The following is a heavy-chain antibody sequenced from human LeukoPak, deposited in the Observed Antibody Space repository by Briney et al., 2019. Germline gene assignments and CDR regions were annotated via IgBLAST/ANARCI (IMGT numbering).Heavy chain of an antibody. J-gene: IGHJ6*02. Sequence: PSETLSLTCAVYGGSFSGYYWSWIRQPPGRGLEWIGEINHSGSTNYNPSLKSRVTISVDTSKNQFSLKLSSVTAADTAVYYCAREGGGQQLWLPPLYYYGMDVWGQGATVTVSS. V-gene: IGHV4-34*01. CDR1: GGSFSGYY. CDR2: INHSGST. D-gene: IGHD5-18*01. CDR3: AREGGGQQLWLPPLYYYGMDV.